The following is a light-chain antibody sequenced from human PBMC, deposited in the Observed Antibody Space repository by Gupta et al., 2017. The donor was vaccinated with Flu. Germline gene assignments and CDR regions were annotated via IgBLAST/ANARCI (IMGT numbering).Light chain of an antibody. CDR3: QQSYGFPST. J-gene: IGKJ3*01. CDR2: DVS. CDR1: QHIGSL. V-gene: IGKV1-12*02. Sequence: IQMTQSPSSVSASVGDRVAITCRASQHIGSLLVWYQQKPGSAPNLLIYDVSTLQSGVASRLRGRGSGTDFTLTMSSLQPEDFASYYCQQSYGFPSTFGHGATVGIK.